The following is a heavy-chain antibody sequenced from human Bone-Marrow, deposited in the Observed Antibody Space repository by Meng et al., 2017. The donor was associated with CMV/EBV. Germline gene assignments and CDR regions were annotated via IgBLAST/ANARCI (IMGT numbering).Heavy chain of an antibody. CDR2: ISYDGSNK. Sequence: GESLKISCAASGFAFSSYAMHWVRQAPGKGLEWVTVISYDGSNKYYADSVEGRFTISRDNSKNTLYLQMNSLRAEDTAVYYCARRHCGGNCFTYAMDVWGQGTTVTFYS. J-gene: IGHJ6*02. CDR3: ARRHCGGNCFTYAMDV. V-gene: IGHV3-30*04. D-gene: IGHD2-21*01. CDR1: GFAFSSYA.